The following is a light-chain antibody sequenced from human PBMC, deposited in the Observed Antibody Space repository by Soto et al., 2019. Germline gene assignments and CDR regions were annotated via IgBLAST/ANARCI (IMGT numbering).Light chain of an antibody. CDR2: AAS. J-gene: IGKJ1*01. Sequence: DIKMTQSPFSLSASVGDRVTITCRASQSISSYLNWYQQKPGKAPKLLIYAASSLQSGVPSRFSGSGSGTDFTLTISSLQPEDFATYYCQQSYSTPPETFGQGTKVDIK. CDR1: QSISSY. CDR3: QQSYSTPPET. V-gene: IGKV1-39*01.